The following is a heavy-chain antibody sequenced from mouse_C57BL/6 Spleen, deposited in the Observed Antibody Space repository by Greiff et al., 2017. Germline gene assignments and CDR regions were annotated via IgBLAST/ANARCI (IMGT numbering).Heavy chain of an antibody. J-gene: IGHJ2*01. D-gene: IGHD1-1*01. CDR1: GSTFTSYW. Sequence: QVQLQQPGAELVKPGASVTLSCKASGSTFTSYWMHWVKQRPGQGLEWIGMIHPNSGSTNYNEKFKSKATLTVDKSSSTAYMQLSSLTSEDSAVYYCARYGYGSSPLDYWGQGTTLTVSS. V-gene: IGHV1-64*01. CDR2: IHPNSGST. CDR3: ARYGYGSSPLDY.